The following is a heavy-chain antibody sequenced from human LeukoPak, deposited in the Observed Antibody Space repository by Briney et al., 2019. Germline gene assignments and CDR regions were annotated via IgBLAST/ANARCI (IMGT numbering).Heavy chain of an antibody. J-gene: IGHJ4*02. CDR1: GFTFSTYS. CDR3: AKESTDYYDGSD. CDR2: ITSSSASI. D-gene: IGHD3-22*01. V-gene: IGHV3-21*04. Sequence: GGSLRLSCAASGFTFSTYSMNWVRQAPGKGLEWVSPITSSSASIYYADSVKGRCTISRDNSKNTLYLQMNSLRVEDTAVYYCAKESTDYYDGSDWGQGTLVTVSS.